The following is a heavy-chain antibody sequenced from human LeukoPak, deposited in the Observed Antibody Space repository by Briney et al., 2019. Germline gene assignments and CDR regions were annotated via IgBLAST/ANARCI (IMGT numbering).Heavy chain of an antibody. D-gene: IGHD3-16*01. V-gene: IGHV3-74*01. CDR2: INEDGRVT. CDR3: ARDLRGIHDY. Sequence: GGSLRLSCTASGFTFSSYWVHWVRQSQEKRLVWVSRINEDGRVTDYADSVKGRFTIFRDNARNTLYLQMHSLRVEDTAVYYCARDLRGIHDYWGQGTLVTVSS. J-gene: IGHJ4*02. CDR1: GFTFSSYW.